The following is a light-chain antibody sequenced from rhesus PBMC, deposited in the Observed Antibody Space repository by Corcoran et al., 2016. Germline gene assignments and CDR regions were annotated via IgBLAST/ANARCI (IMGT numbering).Light chain of an antibody. Sequence: DIVMTQTPLSLPVTPGEPASISCRSSQSLLHSNGYTYLFWYLQKPGQSPQLLIYLGSNRASGVPDRFSGSGSGTDFTLKISRVEAEDVGFYYCLQDIQLPPYSFGQGTKVEIK. J-gene: IGKJ2*01. V-gene: IGKV2-78*01. CDR2: LGS. CDR1: QSLLHSNGYTY. CDR3: LQDIQLPPYS.